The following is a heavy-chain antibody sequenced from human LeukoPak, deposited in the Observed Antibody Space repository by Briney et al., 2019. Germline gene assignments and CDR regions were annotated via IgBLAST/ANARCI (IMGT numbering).Heavy chain of an antibody. D-gene: IGHD2-2*01. CDR3: ARRDYCTSTSCYESYNWFDP. J-gene: IGHJ5*02. CDR2: IYYSGST. V-gene: IGHV4-59*01. Sequence: SETLSLTCTVSNGSITNYYWSWIRQPPGKGLEWIGFIYYSGSTNSNPSLKSRVTMSVDTSKNQFSLRLSSVTAADTAVYYCARRDYCTSTSCYESYNWFDPWGQGTLVTVSS. CDR1: NGSITNYY.